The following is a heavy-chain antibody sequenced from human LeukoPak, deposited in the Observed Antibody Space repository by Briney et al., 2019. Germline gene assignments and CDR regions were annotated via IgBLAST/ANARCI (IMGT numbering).Heavy chain of an antibody. CDR3: AKWDSSGFWSGYTYYFDY. Sequence: GGSLRLSCAASGFTFSAYSMNWVRQAPGKGLEWVSAISSSSSDIYYADSVKGRFTIVRNNAKNSLYLQMNSLRAEDTAVYYCAKWDSSGFWSGYTYYFDYWGQGTLVTVSS. J-gene: IGHJ4*02. CDR1: GFTFSAYS. D-gene: IGHD3-3*01. V-gene: IGHV3-21*01. CDR2: ISSSSSDI.